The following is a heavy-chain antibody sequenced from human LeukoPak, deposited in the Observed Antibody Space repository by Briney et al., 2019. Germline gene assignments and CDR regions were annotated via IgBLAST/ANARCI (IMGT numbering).Heavy chain of an antibody. CDR1: GGSISSGDYY. J-gene: IGHJ3*01. CDR2: IYYSGST. Sequence: SQTLSLTCTVSGGSISSGDYYWSWIRQPPGKGLEWIGTIYYSGSTYHNPSLKSRVTMSVDTSRNQFSLKLSSVDAADTAVYYCAKAGVRYFDSSGLYAFDFWGQGTTVTVSS. V-gene: IGHV4-30-2*03. CDR3: AKAGVRYFDSSGLYAFDF. D-gene: IGHD3-22*01.